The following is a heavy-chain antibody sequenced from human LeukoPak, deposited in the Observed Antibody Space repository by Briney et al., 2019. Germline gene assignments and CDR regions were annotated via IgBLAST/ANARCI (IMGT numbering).Heavy chain of an antibody. CDR3: AGDGAAAGNDAFDI. V-gene: IGHV3-21*01. J-gene: IGHJ3*02. D-gene: IGHD6-13*01. CDR2: ISSSSSYI. Sequence: GGSLRLSCAASGFTFSSYSMNWVRQAPGKGLEWVSSISSSSSYIYYADSVKGRFTISRDNAKNSLYLQMNSLRAEDTAVYYCAGDGAAAGNDAFDIWGQGTMVTASS. CDR1: GFTFSSYS.